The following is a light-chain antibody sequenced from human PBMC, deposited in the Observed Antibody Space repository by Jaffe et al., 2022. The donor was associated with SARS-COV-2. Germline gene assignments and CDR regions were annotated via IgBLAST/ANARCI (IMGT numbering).Light chain of an antibody. V-gene: IGLV3-21*02. CDR1: NIGSES. Sequence: SYVLTQPPSVSVAPGQTASITCGGNNIGSESVHWYQQKPGQAPVLVVYDDSDRPSGIPERFSGSNSGNTATLTISRVEAGDEADYYCQVWDSSGDHVVFGGGTNLTVL. J-gene: IGLJ2*01. CDR2: DDS. CDR3: QVWDSSGDHVV.